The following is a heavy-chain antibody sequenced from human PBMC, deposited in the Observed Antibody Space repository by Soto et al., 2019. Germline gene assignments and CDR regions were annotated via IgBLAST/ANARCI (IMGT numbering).Heavy chain of an antibody. CDR3: ARGEGAYYVDN. CDR1: GYTFITNG. V-gene: IGHV1-18*01. J-gene: IGHJ4*02. CDR2: ISAYNGNT. Sequence: ASVKVSCKASGYTFITNGITWVRQAPGQGREWMGWISAYNGNTNYAQKFQDRVTMTTDTSTSTAYMELRSLRSDDTAVYYCARGEGAYYVDNWGQGTLVTVSS.